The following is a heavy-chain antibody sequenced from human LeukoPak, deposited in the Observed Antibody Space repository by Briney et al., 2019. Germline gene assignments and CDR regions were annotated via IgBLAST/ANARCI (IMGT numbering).Heavy chain of an antibody. Sequence: PGGSLRLSCAASGFTFSGYAMSWVRQAPGKGLEWVSAFIGSGGSTYYADSVKGRFTISRDNSKNTLYLQMNSLRAEDTAVYYCAKDQDIVVVTATGWLDYWGQGTLVTVSS. CDR2: FIGSGGST. CDR1: GFTFSGYA. V-gene: IGHV3-23*01. D-gene: IGHD2-21*02. J-gene: IGHJ4*02. CDR3: AKDQDIVVVTATGWLDY.